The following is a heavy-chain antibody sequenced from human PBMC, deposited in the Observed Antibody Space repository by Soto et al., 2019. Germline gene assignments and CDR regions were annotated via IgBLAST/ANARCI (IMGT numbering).Heavy chain of an antibody. CDR1: GGSITSSSHF. CDR3: AGQTFTIAAASYGRSSWFDP. CDR2: IYFTGYT. V-gene: IGHV4-39*01. J-gene: IGHJ5*02. Sequence: PSETLSLTCSASGGSITSSSHFWGWVRQPPGKGLEWIGTIYFTGYTYYTPSLKSRLTVSIDTSKNEFSLRLNSVTAADTAVYYCAGQTFTIAAASYGRSSWFDPWGPGTLGTVSS. D-gene: IGHD6-25*01.